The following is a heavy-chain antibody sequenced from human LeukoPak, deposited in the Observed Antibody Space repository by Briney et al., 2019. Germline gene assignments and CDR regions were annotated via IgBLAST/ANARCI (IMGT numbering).Heavy chain of an antibody. D-gene: IGHD6-6*01. CDR2: IIPILGTA. V-gene: IGHV1-69*11. CDR1: GGTFSSYA. CDR3: ARARLVYYYMDV. Sequence: SVKVSCKASGGTFSSYAISWVRQAPGQGLEWMGRIIPILGTANYAQKFQGRVTITTDESTSTAYMELSSLRSEDTAVYYCARARLVYYYMDVWGKGTTVTVSS. J-gene: IGHJ6*03.